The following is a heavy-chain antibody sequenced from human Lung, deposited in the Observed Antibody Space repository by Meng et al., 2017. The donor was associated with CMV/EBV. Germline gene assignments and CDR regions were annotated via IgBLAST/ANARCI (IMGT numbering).Heavy chain of an antibody. CDR3: AKKDGGLFGVLDS. V-gene: IGHV3-23*01. CDR1: GFTFSNYA. CDR2: ISGLSGGT. Sequence: ESLKISXAASGFTFSNYAMSWVRQAPGKGLEWVSAISGLSGGTYYADSVKGRFTISRDNSNNTVYLQVNSLRAEDTAVYYCAKKDGGLFGVLDSWGQGTLVTVSS. J-gene: IGHJ4*02. D-gene: IGHD2-8*01.